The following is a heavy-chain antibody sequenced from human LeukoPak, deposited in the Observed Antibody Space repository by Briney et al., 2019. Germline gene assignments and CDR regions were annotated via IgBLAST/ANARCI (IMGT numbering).Heavy chain of an antibody. CDR1: GFTFSSYA. V-gene: IGHV3-30-3*01. J-gene: IGHJ4*02. CDR3: AREVSSDYGDHFDY. CDR2: ISYDGSNK. D-gene: IGHD4-17*01. Sequence: PGGSLRLSCAASGFTFSSYAMHWVRQAPGKGLEWVAVISYDGSNKYYADSVKGRFTISRDNSKNTLYLQMNSLRAEDTAVYYCAREVSSDYGDHFDYWGQGTLVTVSS.